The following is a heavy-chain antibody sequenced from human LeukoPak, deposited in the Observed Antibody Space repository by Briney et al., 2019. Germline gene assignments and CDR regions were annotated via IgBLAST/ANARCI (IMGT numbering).Heavy chain of an antibody. D-gene: IGHD2-21*02. J-gene: IGHJ3*02. V-gene: IGHV1-69*05. Sequence: SVKVSCKASGGTFGSYAISWVRQAPGQGLEWMGGIIPIFGTANYAQRFQGRVTITTDESTSTAYMELSSLRSEDTAVYYCARAGYCGGHCYSGAFDIWGQGTMVTVSS. CDR2: IIPIFGTA. CDR1: GGTFGSYA. CDR3: ARAGYCGGHCYSGAFDI.